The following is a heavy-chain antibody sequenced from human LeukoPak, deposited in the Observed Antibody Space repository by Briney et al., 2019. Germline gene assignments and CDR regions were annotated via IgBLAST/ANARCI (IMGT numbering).Heavy chain of an antibody. CDR3: AKYSSGWYVQYYFDY. CDR2: ISGSGGST. Sequence: GGSLRLSCAASGFTFSSYAMSWVRQAPGKGLEWVSAISGSGGSTYYADSVKGRFTISRGNSKNTLYLQMNSLRAEDTAVYYCAKYSSGWYVQYYFDYWGQGTLVTVSS. J-gene: IGHJ4*02. CDR1: GFTFSSYA. V-gene: IGHV3-23*01. D-gene: IGHD6-19*01.